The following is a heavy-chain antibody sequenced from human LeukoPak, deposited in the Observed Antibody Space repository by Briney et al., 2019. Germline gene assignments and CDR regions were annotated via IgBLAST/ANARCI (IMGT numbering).Heavy chain of an antibody. Sequence: PGGSLRLSCAASGFTYSSYAMGWVRQAPGKGLEWVSGISDAGGSTYYADSVKGRFTISRDNSKNTLYVQMNSLRAEDTAVYYSAKRGSGGYYFDYWGQGTLVTVSS. V-gene: IGHV3-23*01. J-gene: IGHJ4*02. CDR1: GFTYSSYA. D-gene: IGHD3-3*01. CDR3: AKRGSGGYYFDY. CDR2: ISDAGGST.